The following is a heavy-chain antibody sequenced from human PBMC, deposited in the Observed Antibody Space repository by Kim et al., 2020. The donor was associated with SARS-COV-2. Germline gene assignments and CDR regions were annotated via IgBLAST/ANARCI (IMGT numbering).Heavy chain of an antibody. D-gene: IGHD2-21*02. Sequence: NPSLKSRVTISVDTSKNQFSLKLSSVTAADTAVYFCARGLGGGNSVYFDYWGQGILLTLSS. V-gene: IGHV4-34*01. J-gene: IGHJ4*02. CDR3: ARGLGGGNSVYFDY.